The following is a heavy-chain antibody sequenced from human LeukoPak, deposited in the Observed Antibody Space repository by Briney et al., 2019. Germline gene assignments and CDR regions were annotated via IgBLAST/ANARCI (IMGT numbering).Heavy chain of an antibody. J-gene: IGHJ3*02. CDR3: ARDSSGWYDAFDI. CDR1: GFTVSSNY. Sequence: GGSLRLSCAASGFTVSSNYMSWVRQAPGKGLEWVSVIYSGGSTYYADSVKGRFTISRDNSKNTLYLQMNSLRAEDTAVYYCARDSSGWYDAFDIWGQGTMVTVSS. CDR2: IYSGGST. D-gene: IGHD6-19*01. V-gene: IGHV3-53*01.